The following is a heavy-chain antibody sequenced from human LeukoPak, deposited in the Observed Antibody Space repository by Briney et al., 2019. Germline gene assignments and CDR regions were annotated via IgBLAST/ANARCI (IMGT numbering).Heavy chain of an antibody. Sequence: SETLSLTCTVSGGSISRSGYYWGCIRQTPGKGLEWIGSIYYSGSTYYKSSLKSRVTISLDTSKNQFSLKLSSVTAADTAVYYCAVSPLYGAFDIWGQGTMVTVSS. CDR3: AVSPLYGAFDI. CDR2: IYYSGST. CDR1: GGSISRSGYY. V-gene: IGHV4-39*01. J-gene: IGHJ3*02. D-gene: IGHD3-10*01.